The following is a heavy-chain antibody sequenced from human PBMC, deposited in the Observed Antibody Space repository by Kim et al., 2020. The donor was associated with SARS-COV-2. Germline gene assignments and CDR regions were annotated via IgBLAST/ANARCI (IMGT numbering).Heavy chain of an antibody. CDR1: GFTFSDYY. V-gene: IGHV3-11*04. CDR3: ARDVPYSGYDRSWIAAAGTDYYYGMDV. D-gene: IGHD6-13*01. J-gene: IGHJ6*02. CDR2: ISSSGSTI. Sequence: GGSLRLSCAASGFTFSDYYMSWIRQAPGKGLEWVSYISSSGSTIYYADSVKGRFTISRDNAKNSLYLQMNSLRAEDTAVYYCARDVPYSGYDRSWIAAAGTDYYYGMDVWGQGTTVTVSS.